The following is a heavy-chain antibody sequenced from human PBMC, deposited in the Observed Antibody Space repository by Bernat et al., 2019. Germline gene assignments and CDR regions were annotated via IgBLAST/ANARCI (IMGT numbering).Heavy chain of an antibody. CDR2: IWYDGSNK. Sequence: QVQLVESGGGVVQPGRSLRLSCAASGFTFSSYGMHWVRQAPGKGLEWVAVIWYDGSNKYYADSVKGRFTISRDNSKNTLYLQMNSLRAEDTAVYYCERDHGDFWSGYYSRSYYYDYYMDVWGKGTTVTVSS. CDR1: GFTFSSYG. CDR3: ERDHGDFWSGYYSRSYYYDYYMDV. D-gene: IGHD3-3*01. V-gene: IGHV3-33*01. J-gene: IGHJ6*03.